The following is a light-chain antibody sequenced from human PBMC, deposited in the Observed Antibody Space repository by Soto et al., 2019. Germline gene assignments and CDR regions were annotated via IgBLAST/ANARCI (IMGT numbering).Light chain of an antibody. J-gene: IGKJ1*01. V-gene: IGKV3-20*01. CDR3: QQFGSSSWT. Sequence: ESVLTQSPGTLSLSPGEKATLSCRASQSVSSSYLAWYQQKPGQAPRLLIYGAPSRATGIPDRFSGSGSGTDFTLTVSRLEPDDFAVYYCQQFGSSSWTFGLGTKVEIK. CDR1: QSVSSSY. CDR2: GAP.